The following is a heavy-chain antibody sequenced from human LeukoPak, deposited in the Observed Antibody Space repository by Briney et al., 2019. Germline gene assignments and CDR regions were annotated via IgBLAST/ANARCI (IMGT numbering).Heavy chain of an antibody. CDR2: INRNGGAI. V-gene: IGHV3-43*01. CDR3: TKEHSSGWPTIDC. Sequence: GGSLRLSCSASGFTFAEYSMHWVRQAPGKGLEWVSVINRNGGAIQYADSVKGRFIISGDNSKNSLYLQMNSLRTEGTALYYCTKEHSSGWPTIDCWGQGTLVTVSS. D-gene: IGHD6-19*01. CDR1: GFTFAEYS. J-gene: IGHJ4*02.